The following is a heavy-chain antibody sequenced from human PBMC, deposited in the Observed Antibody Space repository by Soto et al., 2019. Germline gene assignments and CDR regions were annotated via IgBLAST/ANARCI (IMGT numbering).Heavy chain of an antibody. CDR1: GFTFSSYG. V-gene: IGHV3-30*03. Sequence: GGSLRLSCAASGFTFSSYGMHWVRQAPGKGLEWVAVISYDGSNKYYADSVKGRFTISRDNSKNTLYLQMNSLRAEDTAVYYCARGLWEQQLVGGPDYYYGMDVWGQGTTVTVSS. D-gene: IGHD6-13*01. CDR3: ARGLWEQQLVGGPDYYYGMDV. CDR2: ISYDGSNK. J-gene: IGHJ6*02.